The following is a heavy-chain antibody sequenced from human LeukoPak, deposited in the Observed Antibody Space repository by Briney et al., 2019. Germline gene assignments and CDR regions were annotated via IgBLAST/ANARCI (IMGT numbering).Heavy chain of an antibody. D-gene: IGHD3-22*01. V-gene: IGHV3-33*01. CDR2: IWYDGSNK. Sequence: HPGRSLRLSCAASGFTFSSYGMHWVRQAPGKGLEWVTGIWYDGSNKYHADSVKGRFTISRDNSKNTLYLQMNSLRAEDTAVYYCARDSGSGYYSLFDYWGQGTLVTVSS. CDR3: ARDSGSGYYSLFDY. J-gene: IGHJ4*02. CDR1: GFTFSSYG.